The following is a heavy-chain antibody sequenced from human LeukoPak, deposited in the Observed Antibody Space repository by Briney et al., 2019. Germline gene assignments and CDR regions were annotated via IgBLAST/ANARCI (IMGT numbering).Heavy chain of an antibody. Sequence: GGSLRLSFAASGFTFSSYWLNWVRQAPGKGLVWVSRIKSDGSTTTYADSVKGRFTISRDNSKNTLYLQMNSLRAEDTALYYCATIAAAGIDFWGQGTLVTVSS. CDR2: IKSDGSTT. CDR1: GFTFSSYW. J-gene: IGHJ4*02. CDR3: ATIAAAGIDF. D-gene: IGHD6-13*01. V-gene: IGHV3-74*01.